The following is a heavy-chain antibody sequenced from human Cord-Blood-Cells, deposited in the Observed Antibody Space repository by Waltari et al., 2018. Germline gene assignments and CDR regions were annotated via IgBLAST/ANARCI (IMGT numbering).Heavy chain of an antibody. Sequence: QVQLVQSGAEVKKPGASVKVSCKASGYTFPSYGIRWVRQAPGQGLEWMGWISAYNGNTNYAQKLQGRVTMTTDTSTSTAYMELRSLRSDDTAVYYCARDQGFWSGLRLYYYYGMDVWGQGTTVTVSS. CDR1: GYTFPSYG. J-gene: IGHJ6*02. CDR2: ISAYNGNT. CDR3: ARDQGFWSGLRLYYYYGMDV. V-gene: IGHV1-18*01. D-gene: IGHD3-3*01.